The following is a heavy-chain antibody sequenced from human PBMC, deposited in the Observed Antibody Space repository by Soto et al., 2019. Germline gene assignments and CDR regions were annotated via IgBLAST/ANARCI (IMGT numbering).Heavy chain of an antibody. D-gene: IGHD6-19*01. J-gene: IGHJ4*02. CDR1: GFTFGDYA. CDR2: IRSKAYGGTT. V-gene: IGHV3-49*03. Sequence: PGGSLRLSCTASGFTFGDYAMSWFRQAPGKGLEWVGFIRSKAYGGTTEYAASVKGRFTISRDDSKSIAYLQMNSLKTEDTAVYYCTRDCPVVGLLFDYWGQGTLVTVSS. CDR3: TRDCPVVGLLFDY.